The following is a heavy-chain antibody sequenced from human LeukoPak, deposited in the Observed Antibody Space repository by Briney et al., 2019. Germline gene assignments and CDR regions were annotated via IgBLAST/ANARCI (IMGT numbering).Heavy chain of an antibody. D-gene: IGHD5-12*01. CDR2: INWNGGST. V-gene: IGHV3-20*04. CDR1: GFTFDDYG. J-gene: IGHJ6*03. Sequence: PGGSLRLSCAASGFTFDDYGMSRVRQAPGKGLEWVSGINWNGGSTGYADSVKGRFTISRDNAKNSLYLQMNSLRAEDTALYYCARDQIHGYSGYYIGSHYMDVWGKGTTVTVSS. CDR3: ARDQIHGYSGYYIGSHYMDV.